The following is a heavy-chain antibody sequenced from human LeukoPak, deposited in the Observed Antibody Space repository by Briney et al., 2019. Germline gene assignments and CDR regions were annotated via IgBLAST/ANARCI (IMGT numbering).Heavy chain of an antibody. D-gene: IGHD3-22*01. Sequence: PSETLSLTCAVYGGSFSGYYWSWIRQPPGKGLEWIGEINHSGSTNYNPSLKSRVTISVDTSKNQFSLELSSVTAADTAVYYCAREVVIRLLDPWGQGTLVTVSS. V-gene: IGHV4-34*01. CDR1: GGSFSGYY. CDR3: AREVVIRLLDP. CDR2: INHSGST. J-gene: IGHJ5*02.